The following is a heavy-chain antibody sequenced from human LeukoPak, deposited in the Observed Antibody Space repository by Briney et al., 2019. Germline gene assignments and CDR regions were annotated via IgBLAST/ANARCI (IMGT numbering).Heavy chain of an antibody. Sequence: GRSLRLSCAASGFTFDDHAMHWVRQAPGKGLEWVSGISWNSGSIGYADSVKGRFTISRDNAKNSLYLQMNSLRAEDTALYYCAKDTNYDSSGPLDSWGQGTLVTVSS. CDR1: GFTFDDHA. CDR3: AKDTNYDSSGPLDS. D-gene: IGHD3-22*01. CDR2: ISWNSGSI. V-gene: IGHV3-9*01. J-gene: IGHJ5*01.